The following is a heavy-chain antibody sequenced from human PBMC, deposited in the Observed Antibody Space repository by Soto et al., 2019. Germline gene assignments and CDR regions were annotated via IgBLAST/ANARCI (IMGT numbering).Heavy chain of an antibody. Sequence: GGSLRLSCAASGFTFSSYGMHWVRQAPGKGLEWVAVIWYDGINKYYADSVKGRFTISRDNSKNTLYLQMNSLRAEDTAVYYCARDEGYCSGGSCYPFYYMDVWGKGTTVTVSS. CDR2: IWYDGINK. J-gene: IGHJ6*03. CDR3: ARDEGYCSGGSCYPFYYMDV. CDR1: GFTFSSYG. D-gene: IGHD2-15*01. V-gene: IGHV3-33*01.